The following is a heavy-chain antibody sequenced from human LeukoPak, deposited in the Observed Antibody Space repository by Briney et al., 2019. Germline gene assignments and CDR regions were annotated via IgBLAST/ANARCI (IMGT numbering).Heavy chain of an antibody. D-gene: IGHD6-13*01. V-gene: IGHV4-39*01. J-gene: IGHJ6*02. CDR2: IYFSGST. CDR1: GGSISSSSYY. CDR3: ASFSSSWYQDYYYGMDV. Sequence: SETLSLTCTVSGGSISSSSYYWGWIRQPPGKGLEWIGSIYFSGSTYYNPSLKSRVTISVDTSKNQFSLKLSSVTAADTAVYYCASFSSSWYQDYYYGMDVWGQGTTVTVSS.